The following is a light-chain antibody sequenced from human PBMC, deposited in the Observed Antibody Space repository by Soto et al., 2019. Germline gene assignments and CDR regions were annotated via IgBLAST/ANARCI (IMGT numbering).Light chain of an antibody. Sequence: EIVLTQSPGTLSLSPGERATLSCRASQTVSSGYLAWYQQKPGQAPRPLIFGASTRATGIPDRFSGSGSGTDFTLTISRLEPEDCAVYYCQQYGSSPCTFGPGTKVDIK. V-gene: IGKV3-20*01. CDR3: QQYGSSPCT. CDR2: GAS. J-gene: IGKJ3*01. CDR1: QTVSSGY.